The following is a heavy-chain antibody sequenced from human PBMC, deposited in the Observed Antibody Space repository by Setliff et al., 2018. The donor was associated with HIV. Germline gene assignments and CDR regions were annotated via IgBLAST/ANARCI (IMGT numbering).Heavy chain of an antibody. CDR1: GYIFTDYA. J-gene: IGHJ3*01. Sequence: GASVKVSCKASGYIFTDYAVHWVRQAPGQSLEWMGWINVGNGNTRYSEKFQGRVTFARDTSATTAHMELSSLRSEDTAVYYCTRVYVDYAIVAGSHVVDVWGQGTMVTVSS. CDR2: INVGNGNT. V-gene: IGHV1-3*01. D-gene: IGHD3-16*01. CDR3: TRVYVDYAIVAGSHVVDV.